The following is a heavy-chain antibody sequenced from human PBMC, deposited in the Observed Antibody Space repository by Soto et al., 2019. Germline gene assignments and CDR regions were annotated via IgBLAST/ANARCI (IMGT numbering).Heavy chain of an antibody. D-gene: IGHD3-16*01. CDR1: GYSFTSDW. Sequence: GESLKISCKGSGYSFTSDWIAWVRQMPGKGLEYMGIIYPGDSDTRYSPSFQGQVTISADKSTSTAYVQWSSLKASDTAMYYCARRATYYHYFDYWGQGTLVTVSP. V-gene: IGHV5-51*01. CDR3: ARRATYYHYFDY. J-gene: IGHJ4*02. CDR2: IYPGDSDT.